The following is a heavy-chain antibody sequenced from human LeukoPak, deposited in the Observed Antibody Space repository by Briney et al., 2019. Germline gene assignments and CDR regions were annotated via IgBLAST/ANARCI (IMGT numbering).Heavy chain of an antibody. V-gene: IGHV4-61*02. J-gene: IGHJ4*02. CDR1: GGSISSGSYY. CDR2: IYTSGST. D-gene: IGHD3-22*01. CDR3: ARGQYDSSGYPFDYFDY. Sequence: PSQTLSLTCTVSGGSISSGSYYWSWIRQPAGKGLEWIGRIYTSGSTNYSPSLKSRVTISVDTSKNQFSLKLSSVTAADTAVYYCARGQYDSSGYPFDYFDYWGQGTLVTVSS.